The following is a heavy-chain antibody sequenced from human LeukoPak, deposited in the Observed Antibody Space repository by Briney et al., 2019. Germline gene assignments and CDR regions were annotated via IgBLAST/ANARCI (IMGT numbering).Heavy chain of an antibody. J-gene: IGHJ5*02. Sequence: SETLSLTCAVYGGSFSTYYWTWIRQPPGKGLEWIGETNHSGSTNYNPSLKSRVTISVDTSKNQFSLKLSSVTAADTAVYYCARHVSYYYDSSGYYARRYNWFDPWGQGTLVTVSS. CDR1: GGSFSTYY. CDR3: ARHVSYYYDSSGYYARRYNWFDP. CDR2: TNHSGST. V-gene: IGHV4-34*01. D-gene: IGHD3-22*01.